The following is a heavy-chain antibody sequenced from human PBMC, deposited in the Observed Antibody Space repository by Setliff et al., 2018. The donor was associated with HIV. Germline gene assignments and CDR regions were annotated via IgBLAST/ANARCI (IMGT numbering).Heavy chain of an antibody. CDR2: IYYSGNP. J-gene: IGHJ4*02. V-gene: IGHV4-31*03. D-gene: IGHD3-10*01. Sequence: PSETLSLTCTVSGGSISSGYYYWSWIRQHPGKGLEWIGYIYYSGNPFYNPSLRSRVTISLDTSKNQFSLKLSSVTAADTAIYYCARGRDYYGSGSYYPLGYWGQGTLVTVSS. CDR1: GGSISSGYYY. CDR3: ARGRDYYGSGSYYPLGY.